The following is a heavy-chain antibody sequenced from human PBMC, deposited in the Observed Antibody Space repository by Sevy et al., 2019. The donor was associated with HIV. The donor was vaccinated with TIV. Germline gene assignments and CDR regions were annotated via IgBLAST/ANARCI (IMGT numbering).Heavy chain of an antibody. V-gene: IGHV3-30*04. CDR2: ISYDGNYK. D-gene: IGHD2-8*01. Sequence: GGSLRLSCVASGFTFPIFSVLWVRQAPGKGLEWLTLISYDGNYKYYADSLKGRFTISRDNSNNIMYLQMISLRVEDTALYFCARVAIEYCTNDCYHRFDHWGLGTLVTVSS. CDR3: ARVAIEYCTNDCYHRFDH. J-gene: IGHJ4*02. CDR1: GFTFPIFS.